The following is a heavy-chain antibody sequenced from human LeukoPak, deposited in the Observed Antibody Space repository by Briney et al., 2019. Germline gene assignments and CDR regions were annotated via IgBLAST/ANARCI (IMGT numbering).Heavy chain of an antibody. CDR1: GFTFDDYT. CDR3: AKGEPTDWYFDL. Sequence: GGSLRLSCAASGFTFDDYTMHWVRQVPGKGLEWVSRISWNSGNIGYADSVKGRFTISRDNAKNSIYLQMHTLKPEDTALYYCAKGEPTDWYFDLWGRGTLVTVSS. V-gene: IGHV3-9*01. CDR2: ISWNSGNI. J-gene: IGHJ2*01.